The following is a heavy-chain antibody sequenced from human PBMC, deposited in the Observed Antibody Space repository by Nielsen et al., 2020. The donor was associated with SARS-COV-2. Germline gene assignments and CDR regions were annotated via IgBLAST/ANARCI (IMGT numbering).Heavy chain of an antibody. CDR1: GFTFSTYG. V-gene: IGHV3-30*18. D-gene: IGHD3-3*01. CDR3: AKDRGMYYDFWRGFDY. CDR2: ISFDGSNK. J-gene: IGHJ4*02. Sequence: GGSLRLSCAASGFTFSTYGMHWVRQAPGKGLEWVALISFDGSNKYYADSVKGRFSVSRDNSKNTLYLQINSLRAEDTAVYYCAKDRGMYYDFWRGFDYWGQGTLVTVSS.